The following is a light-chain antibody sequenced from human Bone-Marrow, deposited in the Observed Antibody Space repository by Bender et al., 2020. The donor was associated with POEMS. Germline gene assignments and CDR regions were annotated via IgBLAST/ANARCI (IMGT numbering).Light chain of an antibody. CDR3: QVWNSGGDHYV. V-gene: IGLV3-21*02. Sequence: SYELTQPPSVSVSPGQTARITCSGHVLGENFADWYQQKPGQAPVLVVHDDSDRPSGIPERFSGSNSGTTATLTISRVEAGDEADYYCQVWNSGGDHYVFGSVSTITVL. CDR2: DDS. CDR1: VLGENF. J-gene: IGLJ1*01.